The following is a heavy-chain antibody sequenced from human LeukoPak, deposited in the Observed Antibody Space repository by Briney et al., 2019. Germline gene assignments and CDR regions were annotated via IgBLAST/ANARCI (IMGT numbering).Heavy chain of an antibody. CDR1: GFTVSSNY. Sequence: GGSLRLSCAASGFTVSSNYMSWVRQAPGKGLEWVSVIYSGDSTYYADSVKGRFTISRDNSKNTLYLQMNSLSAEDTAVYYCAKDLSWFGGSLATFGYWGQGTLATVSS. D-gene: IGHD3-10*01. V-gene: IGHV3-53*01. CDR2: IYSGDST. J-gene: IGHJ4*02. CDR3: AKDLSWFGGSLATFGY.